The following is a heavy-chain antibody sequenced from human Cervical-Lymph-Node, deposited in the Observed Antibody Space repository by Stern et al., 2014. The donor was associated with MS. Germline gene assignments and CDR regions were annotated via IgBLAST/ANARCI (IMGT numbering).Heavy chain of an antibody. J-gene: IGHJ3*02. CDR1: GYTFTSYD. D-gene: IGHD3-22*01. Sequence: QVQLVESGAEVKKPGASVKVSCKASGYTFTSYDITWVRQATGQGLEWMGWMNPGPHNTGYAENFQGRVTMTRNTSTSTAYMELSSLRSEDTAVYYCARVFSHGYGINAFDIWGQGTVVTVSS. V-gene: IGHV1-8*01. CDR3: ARVFSHGYGINAFDI. CDR2: MNPGPHNT.